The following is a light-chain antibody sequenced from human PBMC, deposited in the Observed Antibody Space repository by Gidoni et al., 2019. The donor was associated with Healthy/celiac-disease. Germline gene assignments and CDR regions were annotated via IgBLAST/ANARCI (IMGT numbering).Light chain of an antibody. CDR3: EAWDDSLNGWV. Sequence: QSVLTQPPSPSVTPRQGVTISCSGSSSNIGSTTVNWYPPHQGTAPKPLIYSNNQRHSGVPDRVSCSKSGTSASLAISGLQSEDEADDYCEAWDDSLNGWVFGGGTKLTVL. J-gene: IGLJ3*02. CDR1: SSNIGSTT. V-gene: IGLV1-44*01. CDR2: SNN.